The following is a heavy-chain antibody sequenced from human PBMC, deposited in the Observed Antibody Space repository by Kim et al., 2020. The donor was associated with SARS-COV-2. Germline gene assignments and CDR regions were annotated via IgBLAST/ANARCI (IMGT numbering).Heavy chain of an antibody. J-gene: IGHJ3*01. Sequence: WYYDYAVSVKSRIIINPDTSKNQFSLQLNSVTPDDTAVYYCARNSGWAFGLWGQGTMVTVSS. CDR2: WYY. V-gene: IGHV6-1*01. CDR3: ARNSGWAFGL. D-gene: IGHD5-12*01.